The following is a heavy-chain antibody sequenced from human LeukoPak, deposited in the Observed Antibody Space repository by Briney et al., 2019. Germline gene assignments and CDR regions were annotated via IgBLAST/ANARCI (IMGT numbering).Heavy chain of an antibody. D-gene: IGHD1-7*01. CDR1: GYTFTGYY. CDR2: INPNSDGR. V-gene: IGHV1-2*02. CDR3: ARDPRTTDYYYYMDV. J-gene: IGHJ6*03. Sequence: ASVKLSGKASGYTFTGYYMHWVRQPPGQGLEWMGWINPNSDGRNYAQKFQGRVTMTRDTSISTAYLELIRLRSDDTAVYYCARDPRTTDYYYYMDVWGKGTTVTVSS.